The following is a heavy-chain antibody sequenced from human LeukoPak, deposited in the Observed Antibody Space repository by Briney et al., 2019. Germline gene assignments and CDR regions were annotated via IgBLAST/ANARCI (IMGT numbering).Heavy chain of an antibody. Sequence: KPSETLSLTCTVSGGSISSSGYFWGWVRQPPGKGLEWIGTISYSGNTYYKASLKSRVTISADTSKNQFSLSLSSVTAADTAVYYCARASHYATDVWGKGTTVTVSP. CDR1: GGSISSSGYF. V-gene: IGHV4-39*07. D-gene: IGHD2-2*01. CDR3: ARASHYATDV. CDR2: ISYSGNT. J-gene: IGHJ6*04.